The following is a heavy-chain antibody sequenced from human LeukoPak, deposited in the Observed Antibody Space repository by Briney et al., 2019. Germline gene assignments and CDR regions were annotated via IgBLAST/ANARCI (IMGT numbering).Heavy chain of an antibody. J-gene: IGHJ4*02. D-gene: IGHD3-9*01. Sequence: SETLSLTCTVSGGSISSYYWSWIRQPPGKGLEWIGYIYYSGSTNYNPSLKSGVAISVDTSKNQFSLKLSSVTAADTAVYYCARSDYDIFDYWGQGTLVTVSS. V-gene: IGHV4-59*01. CDR3: ARSDYDIFDY. CDR1: GGSISSYY. CDR2: IYYSGST.